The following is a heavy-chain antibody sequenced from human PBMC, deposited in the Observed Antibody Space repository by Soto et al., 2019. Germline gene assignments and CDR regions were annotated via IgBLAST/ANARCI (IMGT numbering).Heavy chain of an antibody. Sequence: EVQLVESGGGLVQPGGSLRLSCAASGFTFSSYSMNWVRQAPGKGLEWVSYISSSSSTIYYADSVKGRFTISRDNAKNSLYLQLNSLRDEDTAVYYCARDTQDDFWSGYYRDYWGQGILVTVSS. D-gene: IGHD3-3*01. CDR3: ARDTQDDFWSGYYRDY. J-gene: IGHJ4*02. V-gene: IGHV3-48*02. CDR1: GFTFSSYS. CDR2: ISSSSSTI.